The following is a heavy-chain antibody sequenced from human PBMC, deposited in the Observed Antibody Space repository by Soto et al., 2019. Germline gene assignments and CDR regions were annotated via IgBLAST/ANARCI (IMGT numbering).Heavy chain of an antibody. J-gene: IGHJ5*02. CDR2: INSDTGYT. V-gene: IGHV1-3*04. CDR3: VRGKEAGVWFDP. D-gene: IGHD3-10*01. CDR1: GFTFSHHS. Sequence: ASVKVSCKAFGFTFSHHSIHWVRQAPGQRLEWMGWINSDTGYTKYSQKFQARLTITWDSSAKTAYMELSSLQSEDTAVYYCVRGKEAGVWFDPWGQGTLVTVSS.